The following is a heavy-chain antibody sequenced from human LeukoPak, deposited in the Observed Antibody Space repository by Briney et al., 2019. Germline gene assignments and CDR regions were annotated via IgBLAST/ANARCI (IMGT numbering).Heavy chain of an antibody. CDR3: ARPAYFDSGSRWFDP. CDR1: GGSITSSSFY. Sequence: PSETLSLTCTVSGGSITSSSFYWAWIRQPPGKGLEWIGSIFYRGTTYYNPSLESRLTMSIDTSRNHFSLNLRSVTAADTAVYYCARPAYFDSGSRWFDPWSQGTLVTVSS. J-gene: IGHJ5*02. CDR2: IFYRGTT. D-gene: IGHD3-10*01. V-gene: IGHV4-39*02.